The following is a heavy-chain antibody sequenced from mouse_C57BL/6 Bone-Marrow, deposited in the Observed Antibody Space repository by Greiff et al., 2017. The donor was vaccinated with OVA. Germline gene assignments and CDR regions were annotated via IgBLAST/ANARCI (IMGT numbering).Heavy chain of an antibody. V-gene: IGHV1-74*01. Sequence: VQVVEPGAELVKPGASVKVSCKASGYTFTSYWMHWVKQRPGQGLEWIGRIHPSDSDTNYNQKFKGKATLTVDKSSSTAYMQLSSLTSEDSAVYYCAIHYGNYVYYAMDYWGQGTSVTVSS. J-gene: IGHJ4*01. D-gene: IGHD2-1*01. CDR2: IHPSDSDT. CDR3: AIHYGNYVYYAMDY. CDR1: GYTFTSYW.